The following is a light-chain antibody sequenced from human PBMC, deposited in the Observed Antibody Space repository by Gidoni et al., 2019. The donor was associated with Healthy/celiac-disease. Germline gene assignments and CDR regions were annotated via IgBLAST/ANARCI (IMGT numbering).Light chain of an antibody. CDR3: QQRSNWPPWT. J-gene: IGKJ1*01. Sequence: EIVLTQSPATLSLSPGERATLSCRASQSVSSYLAWYQQKPGQAPRLLIYDASTRATGIPARFSGSGSGTDFPLTISSLEPEDFAVYYCQQRSNWPPWTFGQXTKVEIK. CDR2: DAS. V-gene: IGKV3-11*01. CDR1: QSVSSY.